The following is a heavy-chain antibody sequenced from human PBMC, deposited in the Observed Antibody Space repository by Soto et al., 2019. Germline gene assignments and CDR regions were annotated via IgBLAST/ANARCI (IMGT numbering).Heavy chain of an antibody. J-gene: IGHJ4*02. V-gene: IGHV1-46*03. CDR2: INPSGGST. Sequence: ASVKVSCKASGYTFTSYYMHWVRQAPGQGLEWIGIINPSGGSTSYAQKFQGRVTMTRDTSTSTVYMELSSLRSEDTAVYYCATIDSGTYYFDYWGQGTLVTVS. CDR1: GYTFTSYY. CDR3: ATIDSGTYYFDY. D-gene: IGHD6-25*01.